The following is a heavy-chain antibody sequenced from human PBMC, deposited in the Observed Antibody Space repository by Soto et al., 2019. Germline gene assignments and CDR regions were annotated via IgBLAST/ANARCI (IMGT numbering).Heavy chain of an antibody. CDR2: ISSSSSYI. Sequence: GGSLRLSXAASGFTFSSYSMNWVRQAPGKGLEWVSSISSSSSYIYYADSVKGRFTISRDNAKNSLYLQMNSLRAEDTAVYYCARDKNVMITFGGVIAPFDYWGQGTLVTVSS. J-gene: IGHJ4*02. V-gene: IGHV3-21*01. D-gene: IGHD3-16*02. CDR1: GFTFSSYS. CDR3: ARDKNVMITFGGVIAPFDY.